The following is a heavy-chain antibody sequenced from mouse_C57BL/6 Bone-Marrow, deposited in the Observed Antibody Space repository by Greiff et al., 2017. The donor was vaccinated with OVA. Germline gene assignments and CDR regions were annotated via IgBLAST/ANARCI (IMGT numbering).Heavy chain of an antibody. CDR3: ARGNCVSSFYAMDY. CDR2: IDPANDNT. J-gene: IGHJ4*01. CDR1: GFNIKNTY. Sequence: VQLQQSVAELVRPGASVKLSCTASGFNIKNTYMHWVKQRPEQGLEWIGRIDPANDNTKYAPKFQGKATLTADTSSKTAYRQLSRLSSEDTAVYCCARGNCVSSFYAMDYWGQGTSVTVSS. V-gene: IGHV14-3*01. D-gene: IGHD1-1*01.